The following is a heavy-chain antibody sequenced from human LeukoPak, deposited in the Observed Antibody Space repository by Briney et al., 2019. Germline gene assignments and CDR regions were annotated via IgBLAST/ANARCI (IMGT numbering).Heavy chain of an antibody. V-gene: IGHV4-59*08. CDR1: GGSISSYY. CDR3: ARQGPRQGSYYIPLDAFDI. D-gene: IGHD3-10*01. Sequence: PSETLSLTCTVSGGSISSYYWSWIRQPPGKGLEWIGYIYYSGSTNYNPSLKSRVTISVDTSKNQFSLKLSSVTAADTAVYYCARQGPRQGSYYIPLDAFDIWGQGTTVTVSS. J-gene: IGHJ3*02. CDR2: IYYSGST.